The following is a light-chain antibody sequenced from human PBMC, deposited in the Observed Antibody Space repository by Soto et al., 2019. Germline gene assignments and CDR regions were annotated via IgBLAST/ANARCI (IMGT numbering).Light chain of an antibody. V-gene: IGKV3-15*01. J-gene: IGKJ5*01. Sequence: VMTQSPSTLSVSPVERSTLSFIASQSVNMNLAWYQQKPGQPPRLLIYGASTRATGIPARFSGSGSGTDFTLTISSLEPEDFAVYYCQQRSNWPPITFGQGTRLEIK. CDR2: GAS. CDR1: QSVNMN. CDR3: QQRSNWPPIT.